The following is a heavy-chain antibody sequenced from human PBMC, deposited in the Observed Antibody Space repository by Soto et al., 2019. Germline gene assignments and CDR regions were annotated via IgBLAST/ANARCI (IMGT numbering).Heavy chain of an antibody. CDR3: ASTGESYYYYGMDV. Sequence: QVQLVQSGAEVKKPGSSVKVSCKASGGTFSSSAISWVRQAPGQGLEWMGGIIPIFGTAEYAQKFQGRVTITADESTSTDFMEVSSLRSEDTAVYYCASTGESYYYYGMDVWGQGTTVTVSS. CDR2: IIPIFGTA. J-gene: IGHJ6*02. V-gene: IGHV1-69*12. D-gene: IGHD1-1*01. CDR1: GGTFSSSA.